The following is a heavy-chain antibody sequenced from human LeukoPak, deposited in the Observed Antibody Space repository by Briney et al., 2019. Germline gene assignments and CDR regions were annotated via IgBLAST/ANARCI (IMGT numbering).Heavy chain of an antibody. J-gene: IGHJ4*02. CDR1: GGTFSSYA. V-gene: IGHV1-69*04. CDR2: IIPILGIA. D-gene: IGHD3-3*01. CDR3: ARADRITIFGIDY. Sequence: VKVSFKASGGTFSSYAISWVRQAPGQGVEWMGRIIPILGIANYAQKFQGRVTITADKSTSTAYMELSSLRSEDTAVYYCARADRITIFGIDYWGQGTLVTVSS.